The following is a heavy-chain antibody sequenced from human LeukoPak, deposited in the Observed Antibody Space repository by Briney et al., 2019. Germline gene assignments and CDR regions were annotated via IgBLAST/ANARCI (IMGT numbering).Heavy chain of an antibody. CDR1: GYTFTIYY. CDR2: INPSGGST. D-gene: IGHD6-13*01. V-gene: IGHV1-46*01. CDR3: ARQTDSSSWIHPRYYFDY. Sequence: GASVKVSCKASGYTFTIYYIHWVRQAPGQGLEWMGIINPSGGSTSNAQKFQGRVTMTRDTSTSTVYMEQSSLRSEDTAVYYCARQTDSSSWIHPRYYFDYWCQGTLVTVSS. J-gene: IGHJ4*02.